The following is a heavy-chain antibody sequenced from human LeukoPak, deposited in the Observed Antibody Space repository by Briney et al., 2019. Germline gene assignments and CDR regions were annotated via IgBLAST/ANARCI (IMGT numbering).Heavy chain of an antibody. V-gene: IGHV3-23*01. CDR2: IFGGGDNT. CDR3: ARDLYCSGGSCYQY. J-gene: IGHJ1*01. CDR1: GFTFSSYW. D-gene: IGHD2-15*01. Sequence: GGSLRLSCAASGFTFSSYWMSWVRQAPGKGLEWVSVIFGGGDNTYYADSVKGRFIISRDNSKNTLYLQMDSLRAEDTAVYYCARDLYCSGGSCYQYWGQGTLVTVSS.